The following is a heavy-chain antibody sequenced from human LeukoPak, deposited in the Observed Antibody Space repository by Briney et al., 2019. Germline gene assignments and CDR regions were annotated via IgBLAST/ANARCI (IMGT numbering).Heavy chain of an antibody. Sequence: QAGGTLRLSCAASGFIFSNSGMNWVRQAPGKGLEWVSTISGSGDSTYYADSVKGRFTTSRDNSKNTLYLQMNSLRAEDTAVYFCAKGAYYADWGQGTLVTVSS. CDR3: AKGAYYAD. CDR1: GFIFSNSG. CDR2: ISGSGDST. V-gene: IGHV3-23*01. J-gene: IGHJ1*01. D-gene: IGHD3-3*01.